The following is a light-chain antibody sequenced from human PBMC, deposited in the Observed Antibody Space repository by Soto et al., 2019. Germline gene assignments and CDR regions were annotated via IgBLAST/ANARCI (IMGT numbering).Light chain of an antibody. CDR3: QQYSSYSAGT. V-gene: IGKV1-5*03. CDR1: QSIDSW. CDR2: EAS. Sequence: DIQMTQSPSTLSASVGDRVTITCRASQSIDSWLAWYQQKPGKTPNLLIYEASSLESGVPSRFSGSGSGTEFTRTISSLQPDDFATYYCQQYSSYSAGTFGQGTKVEIK. J-gene: IGKJ1*01.